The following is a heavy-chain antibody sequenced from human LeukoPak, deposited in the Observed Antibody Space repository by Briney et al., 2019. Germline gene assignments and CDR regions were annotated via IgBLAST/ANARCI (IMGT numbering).Heavy chain of an antibody. Sequence: PSETLSLTCTVSGGSISSYYWSWIRQPPGKGLEWIGEINHSGSTNYNPSLKSRVTISVDTSKNQFSLKLSSVTAADTAVYYCARAVEMRKRWLPERDRYFQHWGQGTLVTVSS. V-gene: IGHV4-34*01. CDR2: INHSGST. D-gene: IGHD5-24*01. J-gene: IGHJ1*01. CDR3: ARAVEMRKRWLPERDRYFQH. CDR1: GGSISSYY.